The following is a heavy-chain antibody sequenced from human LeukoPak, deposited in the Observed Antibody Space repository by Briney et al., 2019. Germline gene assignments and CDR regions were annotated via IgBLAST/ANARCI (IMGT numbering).Heavy chain of an antibody. CDR3: ANLKFDKQWLVPFDY. D-gene: IGHD6-19*01. CDR1: GVTFRNYA. Sequence: GGSLRLSCTASGVTFRNYAMAWVRQAPGQGLEWVSATSTTGVGTFYAESVKGRFTISRDNAQNTLYLQMNSLRVEDTALYYCANLKFDKQWLVPFDYWGQRTLVTVSS. J-gene: IGHJ4*01. V-gene: IGHV3-23*01. CDR2: TSTTGVGT.